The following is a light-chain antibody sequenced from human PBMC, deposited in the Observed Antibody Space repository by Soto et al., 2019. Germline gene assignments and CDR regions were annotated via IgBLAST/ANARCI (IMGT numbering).Light chain of an antibody. J-gene: IGLJ1*01. CDR2: EVS. CDR3: SSYISSHTYV. V-gene: IGLV2-14*01. CDR1: SSDVGGYNY. Sequence: QSALTQPASVSGSPGQSITISCTGTSSDVGGYNYVSWYQQHPGTAPKLIIYEVSNRPSGVSNRFSGSKSDNTASLTISGLQAEDEADDYCSSYISSHTYVFGTGTKVTVL.